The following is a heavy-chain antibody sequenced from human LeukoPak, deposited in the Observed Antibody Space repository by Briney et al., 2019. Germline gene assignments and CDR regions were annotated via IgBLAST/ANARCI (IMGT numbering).Heavy chain of an antibody. CDR3: TRHVSRTAAATY. CDR2: IYPSDSEI. CDR1: GYSFTSYW. Sequence: GESLKISCRGSGYSFTSYWIGWVRQMPGKGLEWMGIIYPSDSEIRYSPSFQGQVTILVDKSINTAYLQWSSLKASDTATYYCTRHVSRTAAATYWGQGTLVTVSS. J-gene: IGHJ4*02. V-gene: IGHV5-51*01. D-gene: IGHD6-13*01.